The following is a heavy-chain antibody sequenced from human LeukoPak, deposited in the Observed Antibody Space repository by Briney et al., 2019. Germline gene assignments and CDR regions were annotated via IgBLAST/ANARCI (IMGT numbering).Heavy chain of an antibody. CDR2: IYSGGST. Sequence: GGSLRLSCAASGFTFSSNYMSWVRQAQGKGLEWVSVIYSGGSTYYADSVKGRFTISRDNSKNTLYLQMNSLRAEDTAVYYCARLDSSGYYLDYWGQGTLVTVSS. CDR3: ARLDSSGYYLDY. J-gene: IGHJ4*02. V-gene: IGHV3-53*01. CDR1: GFTFSSNY. D-gene: IGHD3-22*01.